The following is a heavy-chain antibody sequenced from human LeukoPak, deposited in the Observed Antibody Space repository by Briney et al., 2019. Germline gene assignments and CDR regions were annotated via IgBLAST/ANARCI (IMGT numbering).Heavy chain of an antibody. Sequence: GGSLRLSCAASGFTLSSYWMQWVRHAPGKGLVWVSRINNDGSGTTYADSVKGRFTISRDNAKNTLYLQMNSLRAEDTAVYYCARDQDGPGATVDHWGQGILVTVSS. V-gene: IGHV3-74*01. CDR1: GFTLSSYW. J-gene: IGHJ5*02. CDR3: ARDQDGPGATVDH. CDR2: INNDGSGT. D-gene: IGHD1-14*01.